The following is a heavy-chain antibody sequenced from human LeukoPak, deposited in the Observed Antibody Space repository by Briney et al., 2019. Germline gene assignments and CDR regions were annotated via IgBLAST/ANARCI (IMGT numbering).Heavy chain of an antibody. Sequence: SETLSLTCAVSGGSISSYYWSWIRQPPGKGLEWIGYIYYSGSTNYNPSLKSRVTISVDTSKNQFSLKLNSVTAADTAVYYCARGFMYGTFDYWGQGTLVTVSS. V-gene: IGHV4-59*01. CDR3: ARGFMYGTFDY. CDR2: IYYSGST. CDR1: GGSISSYY. J-gene: IGHJ4*02. D-gene: IGHD2-8*01.